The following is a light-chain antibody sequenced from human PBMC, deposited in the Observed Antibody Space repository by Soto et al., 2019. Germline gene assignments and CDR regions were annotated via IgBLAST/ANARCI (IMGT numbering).Light chain of an antibody. Sequence: IVMPHSPATLSVSPGEIATLSFRASQSVSSSYLAWYQQKPGQAPRLLIYGASSRATGIPDRFSGSGSGTDFTLTISSLQPEDFATYYCQQSYSTPRTFGQGTKVDNK. CDR2: GAS. CDR3: QQSYSTPRT. J-gene: IGKJ1*01. CDR1: QSVSSSY. V-gene: IGKV3D-20*02.